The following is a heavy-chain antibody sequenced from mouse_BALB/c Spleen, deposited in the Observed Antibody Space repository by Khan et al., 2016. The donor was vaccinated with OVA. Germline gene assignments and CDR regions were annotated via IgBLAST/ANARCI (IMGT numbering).Heavy chain of an antibody. V-gene: IGHV1-63*02. CDR1: GYTFTKYW. D-gene: IGHD1-1*01. CDR3: ARPYYYGSSYDTMDA. Sequence: QVQLQQSGAELVRPGTSVKMSCKAAGYTFTKYWIGWIKQRPGHGLEWVGDIYPGNGNTNYNEKFKGKATLTADTSSSQAYMHPNSLTSEDSAIYYCARPYYYGSSYDTMDAWGQGTSVTVSS. CDR2: IYPGNGNT. J-gene: IGHJ4*01.